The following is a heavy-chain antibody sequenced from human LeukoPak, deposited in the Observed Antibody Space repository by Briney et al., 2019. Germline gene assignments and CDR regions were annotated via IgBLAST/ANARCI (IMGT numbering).Heavy chain of an antibody. Sequence: GGSLRLSCATSGFSFDRYTIHWVRQAPGKGLEWVSLAGWAGGTTFYSDSVRGRFTISRDSGRKSVYLQMNSLTTDDTAFYFCAKELDTMFFDYWGQGALVTVSS. D-gene: IGHD3-10*02. J-gene: IGHJ4*02. V-gene: IGHV3-43*01. CDR2: AGWAGGTT. CDR1: GFSFDRYT. CDR3: AKELDTMFFDY.